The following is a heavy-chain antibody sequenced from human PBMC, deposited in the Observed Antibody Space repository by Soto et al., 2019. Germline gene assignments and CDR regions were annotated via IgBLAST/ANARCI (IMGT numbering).Heavy chain of an antibody. CDR1: GGSISSYY. Sequence: SETLSLTCTVSGGSISSYYWSWIRQPPGKGLEWIGYIYYSGSTNYNPSLKSRVTISVDTSKNQFSLKLSSVTAADTAVYYCARLVEKRGFLSAPETGFDPWGQGTLVTVSS. J-gene: IGHJ5*02. V-gene: IGHV4-59*08. CDR3: ARLVEKRGFLSAPETGFDP. D-gene: IGHD3-3*01. CDR2: IYYSGST.